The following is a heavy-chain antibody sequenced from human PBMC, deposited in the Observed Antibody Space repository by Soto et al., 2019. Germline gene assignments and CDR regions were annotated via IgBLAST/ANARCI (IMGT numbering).Heavy chain of an antibody. CDR2: INHSGST. D-gene: IGHD1-26*01. CDR3: ARDPWYSGSDHGDY. J-gene: IGHJ4*02. CDR1: GGSFSGYY. V-gene: IGHV4-34*01. Sequence: SETLSLTCAVYGGSFSGYYWSWIRQPPGKGLEWIGEINHSGSTNYNPSLKSRVTISVDTSKNQFSLKLSSVTAADTAVYYCARDPWYSGSDHGDYWGQGTLVT.